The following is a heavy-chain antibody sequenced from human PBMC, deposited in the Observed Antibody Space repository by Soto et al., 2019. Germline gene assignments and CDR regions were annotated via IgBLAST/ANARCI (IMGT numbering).Heavy chain of an antibody. CDR1: GGSISSSSYY. V-gene: IGHV4-39*01. CDR2: IYYSGTT. CDR3: ARHRGGSSSLEF. J-gene: IGHJ4*02. Sequence: PSETLSLTCTVSGGSISSSSYYWGWIRQPPGKGLEWIGSIYYSGTTNYNPSLTSRVTISIDTSKNQFSLNLRSVTAADTAVYYCARHRGGSSSLEFWGQGTLVTVSS. D-gene: IGHD6-13*01.